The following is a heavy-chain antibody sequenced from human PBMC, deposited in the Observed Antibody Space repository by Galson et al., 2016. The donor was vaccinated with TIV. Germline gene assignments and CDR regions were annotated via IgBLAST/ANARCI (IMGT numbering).Heavy chain of an antibody. D-gene: IGHD1-26*01. Sequence: SLRLSCAASGFTFSDYYMSWVRQPPGKGLEWISYISSGRSSSPIYVDSVKGRFTISRDNAKNSLYLQMSKLRAEDTAVYYCAAGRWSRGALDIWGQGTMVTVSS. CDR2: ISSGRSSSP. J-gene: IGHJ3*02. CDR3: AAGRWSRGALDI. CDR1: GFTFSDYY. V-gene: IGHV3-11*06.